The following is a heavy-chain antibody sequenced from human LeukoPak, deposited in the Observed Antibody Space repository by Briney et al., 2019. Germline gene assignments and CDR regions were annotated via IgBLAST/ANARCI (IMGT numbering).Heavy chain of an antibody. Sequence: GGSLRLSCAASGFTFSSYSMIWVRQAPGKGLEWVSCISSSGSGNIYYSDAVKGRFTLSRDSAKNSLYLQMNSLRVEDTAFYHCARGPGIAVAPLQHWGQGTLVSVSS. CDR2: ISSSGSGNI. V-gene: IGHV3-21*01. J-gene: IGHJ1*01. CDR1: GFTFSSYS. CDR3: ARGPGIAVAPLQH. D-gene: IGHD6-19*01.